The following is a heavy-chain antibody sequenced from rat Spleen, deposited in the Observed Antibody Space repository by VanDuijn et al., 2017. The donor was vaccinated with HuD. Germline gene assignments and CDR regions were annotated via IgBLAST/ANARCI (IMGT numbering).Heavy chain of an antibody. CDR2: ISNSGYNT. CDR3: GRIIYTLDY. D-gene: IGHD1-2*01. Sequence: EVRLVESGGGLVQPGRSLKLSCAASGFNFNDYWMGWVRQAPGKGLEWVASISNSGYNTYYRDSVEGRFTISRDNAQSTVYLQMNSLRSEDTATYYCGRIIYTLDYWGQGVMVTVSS. CDR1: GFNFNDYW. V-gene: IGHV5-31*01. J-gene: IGHJ2*01.